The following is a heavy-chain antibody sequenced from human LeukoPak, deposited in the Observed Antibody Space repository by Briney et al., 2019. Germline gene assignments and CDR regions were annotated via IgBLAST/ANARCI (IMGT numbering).Heavy chain of an antibody. V-gene: IGHV1-69*13. CDR1: GGTFSSYA. Sequence: SVKVSCKASGGTFSSYAISWVRQAPGQGLEWMGGIIPIFGTANYAQKFQGRVTITADESTSTAYMELSSLRSEDTAVYHCGRNEVGATSAEYFQHWGQGTLVTVSS. J-gene: IGHJ1*01. CDR2: IIPIFGTA. D-gene: IGHD1-26*01. CDR3: GRNEVGATSAEYFQH.